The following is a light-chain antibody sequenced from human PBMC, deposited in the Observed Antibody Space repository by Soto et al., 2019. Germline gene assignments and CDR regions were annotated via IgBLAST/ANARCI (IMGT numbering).Light chain of an antibody. CDR1: QSVSRTY. V-gene: IGKV3-20*01. J-gene: IGKJ5*01. CDR3: QQYGISPPFT. CDR2: GAS. Sequence: EIVLTQSPGTLSLSPGERATLSCRAGQSVSRTYLAWYQQKPGQAPRLLIYGASSRATGIPDRFIGSGSGTDFTLTISRLEPEDFAVYYCQQYGISPPFTFGQGPRLEI.